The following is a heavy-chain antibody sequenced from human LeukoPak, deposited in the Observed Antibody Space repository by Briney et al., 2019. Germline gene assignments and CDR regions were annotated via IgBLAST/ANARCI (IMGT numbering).Heavy chain of an antibody. CDR2: ISHDGSKE. CDR3: FEYKSRFGAGGSCYSR. D-gene: IGHD2-15*01. Sequence: GGSLRLSCAVSGFPFSSYDMHWVRQAPGKGLEWVAAISHDGSKEYYADSMKGRLTISRDNSKNTVFLQMNSLRAEDTALYHCFEYKSRFGAGGSCYSRWGEGSLVIVSP. J-gene: IGHJ4*02. V-gene: IGHV3-30*01. CDR1: GFPFSSYD.